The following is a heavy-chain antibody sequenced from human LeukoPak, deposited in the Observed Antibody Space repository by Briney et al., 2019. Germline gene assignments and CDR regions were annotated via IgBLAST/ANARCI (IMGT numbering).Heavy chain of an antibody. Sequence: GSSVKVSCKASGGTFSSYAISWVRQAPGQGLEWMGGIIPIFGTANYAQKFQGRVTITTDESTSTAYMELSSLRSEDTDVYYCARGGGGSYSADAFDIWGQGTMVTVSS. CDR1: GGTFSSYA. D-gene: IGHD1-26*01. J-gene: IGHJ3*02. CDR3: ARGGGGSYSADAFDI. V-gene: IGHV1-69*05. CDR2: IIPIFGTA.